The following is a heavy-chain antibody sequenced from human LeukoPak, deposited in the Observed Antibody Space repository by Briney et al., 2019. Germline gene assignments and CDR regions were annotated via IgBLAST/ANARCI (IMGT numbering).Heavy chain of an antibody. CDR3: AKTDLTTGPYDY. D-gene: IGHD4-17*01. J-gene: IGHJ4*02. V-gene: IGHV3-53*01. CDR2: IYSGGST. Sequence: GGSLRLSCAASGLTVSSNYMSWVRQAPGKGLEWVSVIYSGGSTYYADSVKGRFTSSRDNSKNTLYLQMNSLRAEDSAVYYCAKTDLTTGPYDYWGQGTLVTVSS. CDR1: GLTVSSNY.